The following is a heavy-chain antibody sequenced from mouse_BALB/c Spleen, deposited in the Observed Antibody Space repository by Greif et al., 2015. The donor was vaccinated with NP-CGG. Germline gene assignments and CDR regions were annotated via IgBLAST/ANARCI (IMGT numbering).Heavy chain of an antibody. CDR3: ARPIYWYFDV. J-gene: IGHJ1*01. CDR2: IDPENGNT. CDR1: GFNIKDYY. Sequence: EVKLQESGAELVRPGALVKLSCKASGFNIKDYYMHWVKQRPEQGLEWIGWIDPENGNTIYDPKFQGKASITADTSSNTAYLQLSSLTSEDTAVYYCARPIYWYFDVWGAGTTVTVSS. V-gene: IGHV14-1*02.